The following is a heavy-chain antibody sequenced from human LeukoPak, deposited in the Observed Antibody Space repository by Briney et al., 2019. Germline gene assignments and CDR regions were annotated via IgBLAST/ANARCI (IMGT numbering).Heavy chain of an antibody. J-gene: IGHJ4*02. Sequence: GGSLRLSCAASGFTFSSYAMSWVRQTPGKGLEWVSTISLSGGSTYYADSVKGRFTISRDNSKNTLYLQMNSLRAVDTAVYYCAKRLATVTSGYDYWGQGTLVTVSS. D-gene: IGHD4-17*01. CDR1: GFTFSSYA. CDR3: AKRLATVTSGYDY. V-gene: IGHV3-23*01. CDR2: ISLSGGST.